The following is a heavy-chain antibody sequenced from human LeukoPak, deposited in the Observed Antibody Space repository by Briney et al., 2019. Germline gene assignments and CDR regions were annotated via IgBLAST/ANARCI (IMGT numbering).Heavy chain of an antibody. J-gene: IGHJ4*02. CDR2: ISSGSSYI. V-gene: IGHV3-21*01. CDR3: ARDWDYDILTGYSPEGY. CDR1: GFTFSSYS. Sequence: PGGSLRLSCAASGFTFSSYSMNWVRQAPGKGLEWVSSISSGSSYIYYADSVKGRFTISRDNAKNSLYLQMNSLRAEDTAVYYCARDWDYDILTGYSPEGYWGQGTLVTVSS. D-gene: IGHD3-9*01.